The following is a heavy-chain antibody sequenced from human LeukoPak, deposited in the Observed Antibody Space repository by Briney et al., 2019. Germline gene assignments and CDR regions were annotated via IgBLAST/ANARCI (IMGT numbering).Heavy chain of an antibody. CDR2: IYYSGST. D-gene: IGHD6-13*01. CDR1: GGSISSGGYY. Sequence: SETLSLTCTVSGGSISSGGYYWGWIRQPPGKGLEWIGSIYYSGSTYYNPSLKSRVTISVDTSKNQFSLKLSSVTAADTAVYYCARTGRSSSPTLFQHWGQGTLVTVSS. V-gene: IGHV4-39*01. J-gene: IGHJ1*01. CDR3: ARTGRSSSPTLFQH.